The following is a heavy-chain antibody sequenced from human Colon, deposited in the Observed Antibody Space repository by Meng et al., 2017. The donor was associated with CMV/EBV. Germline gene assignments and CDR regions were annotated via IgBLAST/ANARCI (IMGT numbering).Heavy chain of an antibody. V-gene: IGHV4-59*08. CDR2: VHSNGNT. CDR1: GVSINSDY. Sequence: AETLSLTCTVSGVSINSDYWGWLRQSPGRGLEWVAYVHSNGNTNYNPSLKRGGSISLDTSKNQFSLKLNSVIAADTAVYDCARRQWSANFDLWGQGALVTVSS. D-gene: IGHD2-15*01. CDR3: ARRQWSANFDL. J-gene: IGHJ4*02.